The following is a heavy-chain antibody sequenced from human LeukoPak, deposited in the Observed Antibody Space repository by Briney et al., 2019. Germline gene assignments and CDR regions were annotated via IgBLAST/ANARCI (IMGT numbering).Heavy chain of an antibody. CDR1: GFTFSSYG. D-gene: IGHD3-10*01. J-gene: IGHJ4*02. CDR2: IWYDGSNK. V-gene: IGHV3-33*06. Sequence: GGSLRLSCAASGFTFSSYGMHWVRQAPGKGLEWVAVIWYDGSNKYYAGSVKGRFTISRDNSKNTLYLQMTNLRAEDTAVYYCAKDAGRSGSYYNPSIPDYWGQGTLVTVSS. CDR3: AKDAGRSGSYYNPSIPDY.